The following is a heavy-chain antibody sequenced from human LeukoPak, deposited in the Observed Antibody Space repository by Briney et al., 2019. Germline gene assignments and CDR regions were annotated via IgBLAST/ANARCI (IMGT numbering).Heavy chain of an antibody. CDR3: ARRADCSSTSCFTDGVYWFDP. Sequence: PSETLSLTCAVSGYSISSGYYWGWIRQPPGKGLEWIGSIYHSGSTYYNPSLKSRVTISVDTSKNQFSLKLSSVTAADTAVYYCARRADCSSTSCFTDGVYWFDPRGQGTLVTVSS. CDR2: IYHSGST. V-gene: IGHV4-38-2*01. J-gene: IGHJ5*02. CDR1: GYSISSGYY. D-gene: IGHD2-2*02.